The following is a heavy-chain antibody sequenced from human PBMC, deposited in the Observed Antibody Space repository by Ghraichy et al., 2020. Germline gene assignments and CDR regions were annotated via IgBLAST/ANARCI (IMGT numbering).Heavy chain of an antibody. CDR3: ARADIGGGSFYSQ. D-gene: IGHD1-26*01. J-gene: IGHJ4*02. V-gene: IGHV3-74*01. CDR2: IYSDGST. CDR1: GFTFNSYW. Sequence: GGSLRLSCAASGFTFNSYWMHWVRQAPGKVLVWVSRIYSDGSTNYADSMEGRFTISRDNAKNTVYLQMNSLRADDTAVYYCARADIGGGSFYSQWGQGTLVTVSS.